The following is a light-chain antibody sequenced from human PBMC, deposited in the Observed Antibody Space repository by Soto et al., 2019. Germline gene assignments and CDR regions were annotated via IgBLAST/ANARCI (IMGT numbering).Light chain of an antibody. V-gene: IGKV3-20*01. CDR1: QSVSNNY. CDR2: GAS. CDR3: QQYDSSPIT. J-gene: IGKJ5*01. Sequence: EIVMTQSPATLSVSPGETATLSCRASQSVSNNYLAWYQQKPGQAPRLLIYGASNRATGIPDRFSGSGSGTDFTLTISRLEPEDFAVYYCQQYDSSPITFGQGTRLEIK.